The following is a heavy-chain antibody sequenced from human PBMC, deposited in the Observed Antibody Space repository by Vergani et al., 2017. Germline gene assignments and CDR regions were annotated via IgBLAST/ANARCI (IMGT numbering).Heavy chain of an antibody. CDR2: ISSSSSYI. J-gene: IGHJ4*02. CDR3: AKDVPIYGDYPYFDY. D-gene: IGHD4-17*01. V-gene: IGHV3-21*04. CDR1: GFTFSSYS. Sequence: EVQLVESGGGLVKPGGSLRLSCAASGFTFSSYSMNWVRQAPGKGLEWVSSISSSSSYIYYADSVKGRFTISRDNAKNSLYLQMNSLRAEDTAVYYCAKDVPIYGDYPYFDYWGQGTLVTVSS.